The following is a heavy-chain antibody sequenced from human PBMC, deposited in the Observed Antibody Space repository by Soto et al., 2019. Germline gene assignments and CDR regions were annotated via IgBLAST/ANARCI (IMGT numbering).Heavy chain of an antibody. CDR1: GYTFTSYD. CDR3: ASPYYCSGGSCYDYYYYGMDV. D-gene: IGHD2-15*01. V-gene: IGHV1-69*04. Sequence: SVKVSCKASGYTFTSYDINWVRQATGQGLEWMGRIIPILGIANYAQKFQGRVTITADKSTSTAYMELSSLRSEDTAVYYCASPYYCSGGSCYDYYYYGMDVWG. J-gene: IGHJ6*02. CDR2: IIPILGIA.